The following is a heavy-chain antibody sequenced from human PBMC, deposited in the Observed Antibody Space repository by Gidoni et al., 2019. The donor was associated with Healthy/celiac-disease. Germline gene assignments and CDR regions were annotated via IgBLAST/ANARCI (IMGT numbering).Heavy chain of an antibody. Sequence: AASGFTFSSYAMSWVRQAPGKGLEWVSAISGSGGSTYYADSVKGRFTISRDNSKNTLYLQMNSLRAEDTAVYYCAKAGDVLNPISYWGQGTLVTVSS. D-gene: IGHD2-8*01. V-gene: IGHV3-23*01. CDR2: ISGSGGST. J-gene: IGHJ4*02. CDR3: AKAGDVLNPISY. CDR1: GFTFSSYA.